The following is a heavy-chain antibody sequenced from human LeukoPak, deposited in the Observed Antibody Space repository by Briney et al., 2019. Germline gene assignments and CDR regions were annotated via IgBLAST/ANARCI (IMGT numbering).Heavy chain of an antibody. CDR1: GVSFSGYY. D-gene: IGHD2/OR15-2a*01. J-gene: IGHJ6*03. Sequence: NASETLSLTCAVYGVSFSGYYWSWIRQPPGKGLEWIGHIYYSGSTNYNPSRKSRVTISVDTSKNQFSLKLSSVTAADTAVYYCARAVNIPYYYYYMDVWGKGTTVTVSS. CDR3: ARAVNIPYYYYYMDV. V-gene: IGHV4-59*01. CDR2: IYYSGST.